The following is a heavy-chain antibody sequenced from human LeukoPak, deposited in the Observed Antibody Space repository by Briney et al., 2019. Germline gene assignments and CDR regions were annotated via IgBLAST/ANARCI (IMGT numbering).Heavy chain of an antibody. J-gene: IGHJ6*02. Sequence: ASVKVSCKASGNTFTTHDINWVRQAPGQGLECMGWMNPDSGNTGYAQRFQGRVTMTGDSSRSTAYMELSSLTSEDTAVYYCTRTLVRGVFGMDVWGQGTTVTVSS. V-gene: IGHV1-8*01. CDR2: MNPDSGNT. CDR3: TRTLVRGVFGMDV. D-gene: IGHD3-10*01. CDR1: GNTFTTHD.